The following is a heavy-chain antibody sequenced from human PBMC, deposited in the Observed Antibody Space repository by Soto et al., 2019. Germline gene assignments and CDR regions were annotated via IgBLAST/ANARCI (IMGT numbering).Heavy chain of an antibody. D-gene: IGHD1-26*01. J-gene: IGHJ6*02. CDR2: ISGSGGST. V-gene: IGHV3-23*01. Sequence: EVQLLESGGGLVQPGGSLTLSCAASGFTFSSYAMSWVRQAPGKGLEWVSAISGSGGSTYYADSGKGRFTISRDNSKNTPYLQMNSLRAEDTAVYYCAKVGSGSYNDSYGMDVWGQGTTVTVSS. CDR3: AKVGSGSYNDSYGMDV. CDR1: GFTFSSYA.